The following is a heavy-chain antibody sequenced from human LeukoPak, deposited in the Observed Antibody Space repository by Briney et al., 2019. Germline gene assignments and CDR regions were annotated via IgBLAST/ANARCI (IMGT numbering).Heavy chain of an antibody. D-gene: IGHD3-9*01. Sequence: PSETLSLTCTVSGDSIGSYYWSWIRQPPGKGLEWIGYIYYSGSTNYNHSLKGRVTISVDTSTKQFSLKLTSVTAADTAVYYCARGSGYYDILTSSNYYYYYGMDVWGRGATVGVSS. CDR3: ARGSGYYDILTSSNYYYYYGMDV. J-gene: IGHJ6*02. CDR2: IYYSGST. V-gene: IGHV4-59*01. CDR1: GDSIGSYY.